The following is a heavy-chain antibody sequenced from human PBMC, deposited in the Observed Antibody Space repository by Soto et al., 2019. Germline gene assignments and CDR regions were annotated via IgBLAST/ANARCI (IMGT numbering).Heavy chain of an antibody. D-gene: IGHD3-10*01. Sequence: SETLSLTCTVSGGSISSYYWSWIRQPPGKGLEWIGYIYYSGSTNYNPSLKSRVTISVDTSKNQFSLKLSSVTAADTAVYYCARQGFGELHGLVDVWGQGTTVTVS. J-gene: IGHJ6*02. CDR3: ARQGFGELHGLVDV. CDR2: IYYSGST. V-gene: IGHV4-59*01. CDR1: GGSISSYY.